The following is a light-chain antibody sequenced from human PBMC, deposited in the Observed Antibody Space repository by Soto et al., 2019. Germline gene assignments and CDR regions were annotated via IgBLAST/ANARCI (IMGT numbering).Light chain of an antibody. V-gene: IGKV3-20*01. CDR3: QQHDNSPLT. CDR1: QSVSSH. J-gene: IGKJ4*01. Sequence: PGERATLSCRASQSVSSHLAWFQQRPGQAPRLLIYGASNRATGIPDRFSGSGSGTDFTLTISRLEPEDFAVYYCQQHDNSPLTFGGGTKVDIK. CDR2: GAS.